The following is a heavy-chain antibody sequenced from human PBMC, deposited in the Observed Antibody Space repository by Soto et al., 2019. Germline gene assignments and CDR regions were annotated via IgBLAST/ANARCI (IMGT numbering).Heavy chain of an antibody. CDR3: ARTPYYDFWSGYYKGNWFDP. V-gene: IGHV1-18*04. CDR2: ISAYNGNT. CDR1: GYTFASYG. D-gene: IGHD3-3*01. J-gene: IGHJ5*02. Sequence: ASVKVSCKASGYTFASYGISWVRQAPGQGLEWMGWISAYNGNTNYAQKLQGRVTMTTDTSTSTAYMELRSLRSDDTAVYYCARTPYYDFWSGYYKGNWFDPWGQGTLVTVSS.